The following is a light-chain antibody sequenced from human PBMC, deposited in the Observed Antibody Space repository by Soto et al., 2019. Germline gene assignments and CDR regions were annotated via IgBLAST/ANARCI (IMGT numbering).Light chain of an antibody. V-gene: IGLV2-11*01. CDR1: SNDVGGYTY. J-gene: IGLJ2*01. CDR2: DVT. CDR3: CSYAGSYTLLV. Sequence: QSALTQPRSVSGSPGQSVTISCTGTSNDVGGYTYVSWYQHHPGKAPQLMIYDVTKRPSGVPDRFSGSKSGNTSSLTISGLQAEDEADYYCCSYAGSYTLLVFGGGTKLTVL.